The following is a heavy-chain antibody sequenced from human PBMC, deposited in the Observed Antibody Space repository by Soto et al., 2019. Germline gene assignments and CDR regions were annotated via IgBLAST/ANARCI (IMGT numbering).Heavy chain of an antibody. J-gene: IGHJ4*02. Sequence: SETLSLTCAVYGGSFSGYYWSWIRQPPGKGLEWIGEINHSGSTNYNPSLKSRVTISVDTSKNQFSLKLGSVTAADPAVYYCAGRGQLAYFDYWGQGTLVTVSS. CDR2: INHSGST. CDR3: AGRGQLAYFDY. V-gene: IGHV4-34*01. CDR1: GGSFSGYY. D-gene: IGHD6-6*01.